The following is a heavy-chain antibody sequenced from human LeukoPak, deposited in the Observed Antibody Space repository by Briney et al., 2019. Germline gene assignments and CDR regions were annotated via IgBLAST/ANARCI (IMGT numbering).Heavy chain of an antibody. CDR2: IRSKAYGGTT. Sequence: QPGRSLRLSCTASGFTFGDYAMSWVRQAPGKGLEWVGFIRSKAYGGTTEYAAPVKGRFTISRDDSKSIAYLQMNSLKTEDTAVYYCTRVYYDYVWGSYRYNKFCYFDYWGQGTLVTVSS. CDR3: TRVYYDYVWGSYRYNKFCYFDY. J-gene: IGHJ4*02. D-gene: IGHD3-16*02. V-gene: IGHV3-49*04. CDR1: GFTFGDYA.